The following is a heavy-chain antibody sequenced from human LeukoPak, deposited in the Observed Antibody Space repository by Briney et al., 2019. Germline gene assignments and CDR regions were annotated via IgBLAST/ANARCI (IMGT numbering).Heavy chain of an antibody. Sequence: PGGSLRLSCAASGFTFSSYSMNWVRQAPGKGLEWVSSISSSSSYIYYADSVKGRFTISRDNAKNSLYLQMNSLRAEDTAVYYCAREYSDSYGYWYFDYWGQGTLVTVSS. CDR3: AREYSDSYGYWYFDY. CDR1: GFTFSSYS. CDR2: ISSSSSYI. J-gene: IGHJ4*02. V-gene: IGHV3-21*01. D-gene: IGHD5-18*01.